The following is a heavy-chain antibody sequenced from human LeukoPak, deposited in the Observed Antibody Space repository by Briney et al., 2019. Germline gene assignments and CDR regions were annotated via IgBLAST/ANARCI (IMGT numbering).Heavy chain of an antibody. J-gene: IGHJ2*01. Sequence: GGSLRLSCAASGFTFSSYAMSWVRQAPGKGLEWVSSISSSSSYIYYADSVKGRFTISRDNAKNSLYLQMNSLRAEDTAVYYCARPSGIAGWYFDLWGRGTLVTVSS. CDR1: GFTFSSYA. CDR3: ARPSGIAGWYFDL. CDR2: ISSSSSYI. V-gene: IGHV3-21*01. D-gene: IGHD6-13*01.